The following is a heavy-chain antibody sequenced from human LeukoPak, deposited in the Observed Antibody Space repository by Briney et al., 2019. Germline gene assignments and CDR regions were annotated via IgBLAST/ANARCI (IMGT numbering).Heavy chain of an antibody. J-gene: IGHJ4*02. CDR3: ARRIDAAASDY. CDR1: GYTFTSYD. Sequence: ASVKASCKASGYTFTSYDINWVRQATGQGLEWMGRMNPNSGNTGYAQKFQGRVTMTRNTSISTAYMELSSLRSEDTAVYYCARRIDAAASDYWGQGTLVTVSS. CDR2: MNPNSGNT. V-gene: IGHV1-8*01. D-gene: IGHD6-25*01.